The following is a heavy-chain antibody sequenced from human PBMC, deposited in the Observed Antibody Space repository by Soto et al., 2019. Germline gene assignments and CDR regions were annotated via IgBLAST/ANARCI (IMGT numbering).Heavy chain of an antibody. CDR3: ASLTGGGYFQH. CDR1: GGSISSGDYY. Sequence: SETLSLTCTVSGGSISSGDYYWSWIRQPPGKGLEWIGYIYYSGSTYYNPSLNSRVTISVDTSKNQFSLKLSSVTAADTAVYYCASLTGGGYFQHWGQGTLVTVSS. CDR2: IYYSGST. V-gene: IGHV4-30-4*01. J-gene: IGHJ1*01. D-gene: IGHD2-15*01.